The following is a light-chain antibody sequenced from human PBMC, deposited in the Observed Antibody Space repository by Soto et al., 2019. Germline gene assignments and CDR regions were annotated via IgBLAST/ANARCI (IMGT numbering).Light chain of an antibody. V-gene: IGKV1-39*01. CDR3: QQSYSTPPL. CDR1: QDISDY. Sequence: DIRMTQSPSSLSASVGDRVTITCRASQDISDYLNWYQQKPGRAPKLLIYAASTLQSGVPSRFSGSGSGTDFTLTISSLQPEDFTTYYCQQSYSTPPLFGGGTKVEIK. CDR2: AAS. J-gene: IGKJ4*01.